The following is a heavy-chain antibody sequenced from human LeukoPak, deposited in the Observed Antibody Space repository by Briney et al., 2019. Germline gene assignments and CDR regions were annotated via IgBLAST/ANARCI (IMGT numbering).Heavy chain of an antibody. CDR1: GFTFSAYA. Sequence: GGSLRLSCTASGFTFSAYALMWVRQAPGKGPEWVSAIRGGGGSAFYADSVKGRFTISRDNSKYTLFLQMNSLRAEDTAVYYCARDPNGDYIGAFDMWGPGTMVTVSS. J-gene: IGHJ3*02. CDR2: IRGGGGSA. D-gene: IGHD4-17*01. V-gene: IGHV3-23*01. CDR3: ARDPNGDYIGAFDM.